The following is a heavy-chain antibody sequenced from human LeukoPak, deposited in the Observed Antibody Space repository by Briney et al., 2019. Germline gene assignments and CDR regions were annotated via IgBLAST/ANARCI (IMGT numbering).Heavy chain of an antibody. V-gene: IGHV5-51*01. Sequence: GESLKISCEGSGYSFSNYWIAWVRQMPGKGLGWMGIIYPADSDTRYSPSFQGQVTISADKSISTAYLQWSSLKASDTAMYYCARQATNRVVSDYWGQGTLVTVSS. J-gene: IGHJ4*02. D-gene: IGHD3-3*01. CDR2: IYPADSDT. CDR3: ARQATNRVVSDY. CDR1: GYSFSNYW.